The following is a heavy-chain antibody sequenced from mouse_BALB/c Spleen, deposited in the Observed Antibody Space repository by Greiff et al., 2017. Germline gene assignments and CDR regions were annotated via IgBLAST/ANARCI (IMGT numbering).Heavy chain of an antibody. CDR2: IDPFNGGT. CDR3: ARNGYWAMDY. V-gene: IGHV1S135*01. CDR1: GYSFTSYY. J-gene: IGHJ4*01. Sequence: EVQLQESGPELMKPGASVKISCKASGYSFTSYYMHWVKQSHGKSLEWIGYIDPFNGGTSYNQKFKGKATLTVDKSSSTAYMHLSSLTSEDSAVYYCARNGYWAMDYWGQGTSVTVSS.